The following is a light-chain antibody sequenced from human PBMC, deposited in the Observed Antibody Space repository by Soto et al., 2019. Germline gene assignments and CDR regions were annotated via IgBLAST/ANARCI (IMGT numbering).Light chain of an antibody. CDR2: MTS. V-gene: IGKV1-5*03. Sequence: DIQMTQSPSTLSASVGDRVTITCRASQSISPWLAWYQQKPGKAPKLLIYMTSRLESGVPSRFSGSGSGTEFTLSISSLQPDDFATYYCQQYNSYSTFGQGTKVDI. CDR3: QQYNSYST. CDR1: QSISPW. J-gene: IGKJ1*01.